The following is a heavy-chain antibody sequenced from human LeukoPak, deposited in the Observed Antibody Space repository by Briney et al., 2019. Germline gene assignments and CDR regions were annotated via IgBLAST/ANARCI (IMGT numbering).Heavy chain of an antibody. J-gene: IGHJ4*02. CDR3: ATDRNSGKYYDY. CDR2: ISYDGSNK. D-gene: IGHD1-26*01. Sequence: GGSLRLSCAASGFTFSSYAMHWVRQAPGKGLEWVAVISYDGSNKYYADSVKGRFTTSRDNSKDTLYLQMNSLRAEDTAVYYCATDRNSGKYYDYWGQGTLVTVSS. CDR1: GFTFSSYA. V-gene: IGHV3-30*04.